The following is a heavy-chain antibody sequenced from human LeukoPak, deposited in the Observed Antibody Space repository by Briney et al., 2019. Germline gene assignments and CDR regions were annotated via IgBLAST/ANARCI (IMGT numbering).Heavy chain of an antibody. CDR2: IKQDGSEK. J-gene: IGHJ3*02. V-gene: IGHV3-7*01. CDR3: ARDGSEARRLRYFDWLFPRDAFDI. Sequence: GGSLRLSCAASGFTFSSYWMSWVRQAPGKGLEWVANIKQDGSEKYYVDSVKGRFTISRDNAKNSLYLQMNSLRAEDTAVYYCARDGSEARRLRYFDWLFPRDAFDIWGQGTIVTVSS. D-gene: IGHD3-9*01. CDR1: GFTFSSYW.